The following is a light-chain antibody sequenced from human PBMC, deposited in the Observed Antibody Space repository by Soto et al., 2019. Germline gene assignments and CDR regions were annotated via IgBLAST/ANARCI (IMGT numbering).Light chain of an antibody. CDR2: DAS. CDR1: QSVGSK. V-gene: IGKV3-15*01. Sequence: EILMTQSPATLAASPGERATLSCRASQSVGSKLAWYQQKPGQPPRLVMFDASIRATGVPARFSGGGSGTEFTLTISSLQSEDFALYYCHQYEKWPPTTFGQGTKVEIK. CDR3: HQYEKWPPTT. J-gene: IGKJ1*01.